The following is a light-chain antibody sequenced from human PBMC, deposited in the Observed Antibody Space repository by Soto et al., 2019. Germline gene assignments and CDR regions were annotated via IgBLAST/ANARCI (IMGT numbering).Light chain of an antibody. Sequence: QSALTQPRSVSGSPGQSVTISCTGTSSDVGGYNYVSWYQHHPGKAPKLMIYDVNRRPSGVPDRFSGSKSGNTASLTISALQAEDEADYYCCSYAGSYTIFGGGTKLTVL. J-gene: IGLJ2*01. CDR2: DVN. CDR3: CSYAGSYTI. CDR1: SSDVGGYNY. V-gene: IGLV2-11*01.